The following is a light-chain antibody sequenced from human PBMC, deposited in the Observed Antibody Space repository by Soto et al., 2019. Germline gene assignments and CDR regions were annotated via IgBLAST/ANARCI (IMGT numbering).Light chain of an antibody. CDR1: QSVNSSY. J-gene: IGKJ4*01. CDR2: GAS. Sequence: EIVLTQSPATLSLSPGERATLSCRASQSVNSSYLAWYQQKPGQAPRLLIYGASSRATGIPDRFSGSGSGTDFTLTISRLEPEDFAVYYCQQYGSSPVLTFGGGTKVDIK. CDR3: QQYGSSPVLT. V-gene: IGKV3-20*01.